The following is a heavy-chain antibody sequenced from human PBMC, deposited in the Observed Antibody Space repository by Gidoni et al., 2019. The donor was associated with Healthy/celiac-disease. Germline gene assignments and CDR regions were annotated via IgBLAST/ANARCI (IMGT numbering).Heavy chain of an antibody. V-gene: IGHV4-4*07. Sequence: QVQLQESGPGLVKPSETLSLTCTVPGGSSSSYYWSWIRQPAGKGLEWIGRIYTSGSTNYNPSLKSRVTMSVDTSKNQFSLKLSSVTAADTAVYYCARGGSYGNNDAFDIWGQGTMVTVSS. CDR1: GGSSSSYY. CDR2: IYTSGST. CDR3: ARGGSYGNNDAFDI. D-gene: IGHD1-26*01. J-gene: IGHJ3*02.